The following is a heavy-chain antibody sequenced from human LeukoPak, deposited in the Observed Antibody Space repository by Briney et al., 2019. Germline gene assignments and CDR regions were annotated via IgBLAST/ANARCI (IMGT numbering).Heavy chain of an antibody. CDR1: GGSFSGYY. J-gene: IGHJ3*02. CDR2: INHSGST. CDR3: ARRRSMVVRGVIIYAFDI. D-gene: IGHD3-10*01. V-gene: IGHV4-34*01. Sequence: PSETLSLTCAVYGGSFSGYYWSWIRQPPGKGLEWIGEINHSGSTNYNPSLKSRVTISVDTSKNQFSLKLSSVTAADTAVYYCARRRSMVVRGVIIYAFDIWGQGTMVTVSS.